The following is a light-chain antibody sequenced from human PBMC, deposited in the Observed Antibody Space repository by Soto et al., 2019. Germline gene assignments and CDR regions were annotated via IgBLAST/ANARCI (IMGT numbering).Light chain of an antibody. CDR1: QSVSSSY. Sequence: EIVLTQSPGTLSLSPGERATLSCRASQSVSSSYLAWYQQKPGQAPRLLIYGASSRATGIPDRFSGSGSGTGFTLTISRLEPEDFAVYYCQQYGSSPTTFGQGTRLEIK. J-gene: IGKJ5*01. CDR3: QQYGSSPTT. V-gene: IGKV3-20*01. CDR2: GAS.